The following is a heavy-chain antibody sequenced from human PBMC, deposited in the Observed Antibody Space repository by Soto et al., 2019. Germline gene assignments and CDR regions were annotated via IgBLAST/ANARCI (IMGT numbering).Heavy chain of an antibody. Sequence: GGSLRLSCAASGFTFSSYAMSWVRQAPGKGLEWVSAISGSGGSTYYADSVKGRFTISRDNSKNTLYLQMNSLRAEDTAVYYCAKDAGITMIVVVSWFDYWGQGTLVTVSS. D-gene: IGHD3-22*01. J-gene: IGHJ4*02. CDR2: ISGSGGST. CDR3: AKDAGITMIVVVSWFDY. V-gene: IGHV3-23*01. CDR1: GFTFSSYA.